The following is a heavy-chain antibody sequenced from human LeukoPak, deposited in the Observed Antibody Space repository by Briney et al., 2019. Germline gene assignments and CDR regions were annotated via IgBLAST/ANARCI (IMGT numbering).Heavy chain of an antibody. V-gene: IGHV4-31*03. CDR1: GGSISSGGYY. CDR2: IYYSGST. D-gene: IGHD2-2*01. Sequence: PSETLSLTCTVSGGSISSGGYYWSWIRQHPGKGLEWIGYIYYSGSTYYNPSLKSRVTISVDTSKNQFSLKLSSVTAADTAVYYCARSIVVVPAAKSYYYYGMDVWGQGTTVTVSS. CDR3: ARSIVVVPAAKSYYYYGMDV. J-gene: IGHJ6*02.